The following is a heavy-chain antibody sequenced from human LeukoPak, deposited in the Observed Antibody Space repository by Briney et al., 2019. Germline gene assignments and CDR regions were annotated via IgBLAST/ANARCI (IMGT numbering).Heavy chain of an antibody. CDR1: GFTFSSYG. Sequence: GGSLRLSCAASGFTFSSYGMHWVRQAPGKGLEWVAVISYDGSNKYYADSVKGRFTISRDNSKNTLYLQMNSLRAEDTAVYYCAKPLLEYTVTTPYGYWGQGTLVTVPS. D-gene: IGHD4-17*01. J-gene: IGHJ4*02. V-gene: IGHV3-30*18. CDR3: AKPLLEYTVTTPYGY. CDR2: ISYDGSNK.